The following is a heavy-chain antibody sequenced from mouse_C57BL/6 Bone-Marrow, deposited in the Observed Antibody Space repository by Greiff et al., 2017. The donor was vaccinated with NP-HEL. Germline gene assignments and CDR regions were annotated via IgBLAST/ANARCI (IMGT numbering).Heavy chain of an antibody. J-gene: IGHJ3*01. V-gene: IGHV1-81*01. CDR1: GYTFTSYG. CDR2: IYPRSGNT. D-gene: IGHD1-1*01. Sequence: VQGVESGAELARPGASVKLSCKASGYTFTSYGISWVKQRTGQGLEWIGEIYPRSGNTYYNEKFKGKATLTADKSSSTAYMELRSLTSEDSAVYYCARYYYYGSWFAYWGQGTLVTVSA. CDR3: ARYYYYGSWFAY.